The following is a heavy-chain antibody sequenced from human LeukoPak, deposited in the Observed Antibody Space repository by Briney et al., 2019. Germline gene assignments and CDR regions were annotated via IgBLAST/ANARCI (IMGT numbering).Heavy chain of an antibody. J-gene: IGHJ4*02. D-gene: IGHD6-19*01. CDR2: ITPYNGNT. CDR1: GYRLTSYG. Sequence: SVKLSCKASGYRLTSYGISWVRQAPGQGLELMGWITPYNGNTNYARDLQDRVTMTTDTSTSTAYMELRSLRPDDTAIYYCSRSGYSSGIDYWGQGTLVTVSS. CDR3: SRSGYSSGIDY. V-gene: IGHV1-18*01.